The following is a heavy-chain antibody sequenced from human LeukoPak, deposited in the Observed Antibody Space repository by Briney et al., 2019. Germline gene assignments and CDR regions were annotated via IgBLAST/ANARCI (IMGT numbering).Heavy chain of an antibody. Sequence: ASVKVSCKASGYTFTDHYIHWVRRAPGQGLEGMGWIIPNTGGTSFAQKFQGRVTMTRDTSISTAYMELSSLTPDDTAVYYCARGCYDLGSGGYWGQGTLVTVSS. D-gene: IGHD3-3*01. CDR1: GYTFTDHY. CDR2: IIPNTGGT. CDR3: ARGCYDLGSGGY. J-gene: IGHJ4*02. V-gene: IGHV1-2*02.